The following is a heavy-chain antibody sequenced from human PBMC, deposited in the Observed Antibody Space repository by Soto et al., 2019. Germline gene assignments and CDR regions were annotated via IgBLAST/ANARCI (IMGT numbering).Heavy chain of an antibody. Sequence: EVQLVESGGGLVQPGGSLRLSCAASGFTFSRYWMTWVRQAPGEGLEWVANIKQDGGEEYYVDSVKGRFTISRDNAKNSLYLQMSSLRAEDTAVYYCARGGETSGDYYYMDVWGKGTTVTVSS. CDR2: IKQDGGEE. V-gene: IGHV3-7*01. CDR3: ARGGETSGDYYYMDV. J-gene: IGHJ6*03. D-gene: IGHD1-26*01. CDR1: GFTFSRYW.